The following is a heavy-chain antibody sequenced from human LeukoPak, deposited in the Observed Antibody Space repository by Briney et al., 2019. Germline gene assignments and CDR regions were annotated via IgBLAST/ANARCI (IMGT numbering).Heavy chain of an antibody. V-gene: IGHV1-3*01. CDR1: GYTFTSYA. CDR3: ARVTHYYDSSGYYYGYYFDY. J-gene: IGHJ4*02. D-gene: IGHD3-22*01. CDR2: INAGNGNT. Sequence: ASVKVSCKASGYTFTSYAMHWVRQAPGQRLEWMGWINAGNGNTKYSQKFQGRVTITRDTSASTAYMELSSLRSEDTAVYYCARVTHYYDSSGYYYGYYFDYRGQGTLVTVSS.